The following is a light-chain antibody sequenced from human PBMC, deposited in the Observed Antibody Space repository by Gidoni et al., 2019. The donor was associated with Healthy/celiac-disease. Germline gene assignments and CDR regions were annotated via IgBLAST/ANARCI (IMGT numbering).Light chain of an antibody. CDR1: QSVSSY. V-gene: IGKV3-11*01. J-gene: IGKJ3*01. CDR3: QQRRI. CDR2: DAS. Sequence: EIVLTQSPATLSLSPGERATLPCRASQSVSSYLAWYQQKPGQAPRLLIYDASNRATGIPARFSGSGSGTDFTLTISSLEPEDFAVYYCQQRRIFGPGTKVDIK.